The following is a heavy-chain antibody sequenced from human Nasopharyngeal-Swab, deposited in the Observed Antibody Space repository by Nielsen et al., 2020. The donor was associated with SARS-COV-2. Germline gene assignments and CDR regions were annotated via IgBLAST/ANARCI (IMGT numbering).Heavy chain of an antibody. CDR3: ARRGALAELGAYDSFDI. CDR1: GYSWPSDW. D-gene: IGHD3-3*01. CDR2: SDPCDCGT. J-gene: IGHJ3*02. Sequence: GESLKIACHGSGYSWPSDWIAWVRQMPGKGREWMGISDPCDCGTRYSPSFQGQVTLSADKSISTAYLHWRNLKASDTAIYYCARRGALAELGAYDSFDIWGQGTMVTVSS. V-gene: IGHV5-51*01.